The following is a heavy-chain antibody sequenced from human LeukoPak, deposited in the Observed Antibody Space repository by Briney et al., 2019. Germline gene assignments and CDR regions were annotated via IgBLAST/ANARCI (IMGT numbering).Heavy chain of an antibody. CDR3: ARDPSGPSTGTTYYYYGMDV. Sequence: GASVKVSCKASGYTFTSYGISWVRQAPGQGLEWMGWISAYNGNTNYAQKLQGRVTMTTDTSTSTAYMELRSLRSDDTAVYYCARDPSGPSTGTTYYYYGMDVWGQGTTVTVSS. V-gene: IGHV1-18*01. CDR2: ISAYNGNT. D-gene: IGHD1-1*01. J-gene: IGHJ6*02. CDR1: GYTFTSYG.